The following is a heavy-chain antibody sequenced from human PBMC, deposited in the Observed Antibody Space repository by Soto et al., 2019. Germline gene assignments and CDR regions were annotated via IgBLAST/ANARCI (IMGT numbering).Heavy chain of an antibody. Sequence: QVQLQESGPGLVKPSETLSLTCTVSGGSISSYYWSWIRQPPGKGLEWIGSIYYSGSTNYNPSPKSRVTIPVDPAKNQFSLKLSSVTAADTAVYYCARVWGGAFDIWGQGTMVTVSS. D-gene: IGHD3-10*01. CDR3: ARVWGGAFDI. CDR1: GGSISSYY. V-gene: IGHV4-59*01. J-gene: IGHJ3*02. CDR2: IYYSGST.